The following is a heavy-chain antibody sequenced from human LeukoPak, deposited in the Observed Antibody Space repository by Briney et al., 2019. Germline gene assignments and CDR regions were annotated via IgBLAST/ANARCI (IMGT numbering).Heavy chain of an antibody. V-gene: IGHV3-23*01. CDR2: ISISGGNT. CDR3: AKGGVNFDY. J-gene: IGHJ4*02. Sequence: GGSLRLSCAASRFTFRSYAMSWVRQAPGKGLEWVSTISISGGNTYYADSVKGRFTISRDNSNNTLYLQMNSLRAEDTAVYYCAKGGVNFDYWGQGTLVTVSS. CDR1: RFTFRSYA. D-gene: IGHD3-10*01.